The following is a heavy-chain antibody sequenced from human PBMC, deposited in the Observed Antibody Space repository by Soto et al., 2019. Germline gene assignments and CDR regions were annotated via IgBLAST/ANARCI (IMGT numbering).Heavy chain of an antibody. D-gene: IGHD1-26*01. V-gene: IGHV3-72*01. CDR3: SRMEGG. J-gene: IGHJ4*02. Sequence: EEQLVESGGGLVQPGGSLTLSCAASGFTFSEHYMEWVRQAPGKGLEWVARSRNEAKSYSTDYAASVKGRFIVSRDLSMNSLYLQMNNLKTEDTAVYYCSRMEGGWGQGTLVTVSS. CDR1: GFTFSEHY. CDR2: SRNEAKSYST.